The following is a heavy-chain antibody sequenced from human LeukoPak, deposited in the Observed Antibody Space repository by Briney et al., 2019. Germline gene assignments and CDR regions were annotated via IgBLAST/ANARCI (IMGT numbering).Heavy chain of an antibody. D-gene: IGHD4-23*01. CDR1: GYTFTGYY. CDR2: INPNSGGT. J-gene: IGHJ5*02. CDR3: ARGFKVVTAFPSWFDP. V-gene: IGHV1-2*06. Sequence: ASVKVSCKASGYTFTGYYMHWVRQAPGQGLEWMGRINPNSGGTNYAQKFQGRVTMTRDTSISTAYMELSRLRSDDTAVYYCARGFKVVTAFPSWFDPWGQGTLVTVSS.